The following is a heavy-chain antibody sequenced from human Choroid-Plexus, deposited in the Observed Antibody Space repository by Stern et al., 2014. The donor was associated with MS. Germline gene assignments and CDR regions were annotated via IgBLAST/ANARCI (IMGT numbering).Heavy chain of an antibody. CDR3: AKDRQYLTYFFDH. D-gene: IGHD2/OR15-2a*01. V-gene: IGHV3-30*18. CDR1: GFTFGSCA. CDR2: VSYDGSNK. Sequence: VHLVESEGGVVQPGRPLRLSCVASGFTFGSCAMHWVRQAPGKGLEWVAGVSYDGSNKYYADSVKGRFTISRDNSQNTLYMQMSSLRPEDTAVYYCAKDRQYLTYFFDHWGQGSLVTVSS. J-gene: IGHJ5*02.